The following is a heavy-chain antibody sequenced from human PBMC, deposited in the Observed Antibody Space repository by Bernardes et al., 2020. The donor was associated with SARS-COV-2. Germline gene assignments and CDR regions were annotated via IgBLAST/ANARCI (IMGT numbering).Heavy chain of an antibody. D-gene: IGHD6-19*01. Sequence: SETLSLTCTVSGGSISSSTYHWGWIRQSPGKGLEWIGSIYYSGSTYYNPSLKSPVTISVDTSKNQFSLKLNSVTAADTAVYYCARRSPPPIAVAGKFDYWGQGTLVTVSS. J-gene: IGHJ4*02. CDR2: IYYSGST. CDR3: ARRSPPPIAVAGKFDY. V-gene: IGHV4-39*01. CDR1: GGSISSSTYH.